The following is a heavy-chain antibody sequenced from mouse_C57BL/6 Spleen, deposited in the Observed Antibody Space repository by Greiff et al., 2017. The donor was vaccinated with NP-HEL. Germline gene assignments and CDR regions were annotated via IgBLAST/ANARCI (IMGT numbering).Heavy chain of an antibody. V-gene: IGHV5-4*01. CDR2: ISYGGSYT. D-gene: IGHD2-4*01. J-gene: IGHJ1*03. CDR1: GFTFSSYA. Sequence: EVKLMESGGGLVKPGGSLKLSCAASGFTFSSYAMSWVRQTPEKRLEWVATISYGGSYTYYPDNVKGRFTISRDNAKNNLYLQMSHLKSEDTAMYYCARDYYEVWGTGTTVTVSS. CDR3: ARDYYEV.